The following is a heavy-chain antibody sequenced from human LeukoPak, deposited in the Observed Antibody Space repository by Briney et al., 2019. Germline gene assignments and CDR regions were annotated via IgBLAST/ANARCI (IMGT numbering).Heavy chain of an antibody. Sequence: GGSLRLSCAASGFTFSDYGTNWVRQAPGKGLEWVSSTGHNTDDTYYADSVKGRFTISRDNAKNSLYLQMNSLRAEDTAVYYCARDYRGSYGYNWFDPWGQGTLVTVSS. CDR3: ARDYRGSYGYNWFDP. CDR1: GFTFSDYG. D-gene: IGHD3-16*02. J-gene: IGHJ5*02. CDR2: TGHNTDDT. V-gene: IGHV3-21*01.